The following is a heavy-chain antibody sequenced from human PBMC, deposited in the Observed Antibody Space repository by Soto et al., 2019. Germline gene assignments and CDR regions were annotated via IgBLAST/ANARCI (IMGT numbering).Heavy chain of an antibody. V-gene: IGHV1-8*01. CDR2: MNPNSGNT. J-gene: IGHJ5*02. D-gene: IGHD3-3*01. Sequence: GASVKVSCKASGYTFTSYDINWVRQATGQGLEWMGWMNPNSGNTGYAQKFQGRVTMTRNTSISTAYMELSSLRSEDTAVYYCARPKNPYDFWSGYKDNWFDPWGQGTLVTVSS. CDR1: GYTFTSYD. CDR3: ARPKNPYDFWSGYKDNWFDP.